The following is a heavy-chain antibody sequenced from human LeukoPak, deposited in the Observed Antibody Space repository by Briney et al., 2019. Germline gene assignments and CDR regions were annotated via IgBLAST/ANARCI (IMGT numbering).Heavy chain of an antibody. V-gene: IGHV1-18*01. J-gene: IGHJ6*02. CDR1: GYTFTSYG. CDR2: ISAYNGNT. CDR3: ARERCSSTSCYEYYYYYGMDV. Sequence: ASVKVSCKASGYTFTSYGNSWVRQAPGRGLEWMGWISAYNGNTNYAQKLQGRVTMATDTSTSTAYMELRSLRSDDTAVYYCARERCSSTSCYEYYYYYGMDVWGQGTTVTVSS. D-gene: IGHD2-2*01.